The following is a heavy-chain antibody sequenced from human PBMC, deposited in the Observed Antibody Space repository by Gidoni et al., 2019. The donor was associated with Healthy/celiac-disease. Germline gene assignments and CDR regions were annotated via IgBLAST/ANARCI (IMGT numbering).Heavy chain of an antibody. Sequence: QVQLVQSGAEVKKPGASVKVSCKASGYTFTSYYMHWVRQAPGQGLEWMGIINPSGGSTSYAQKFQGRVTMTRDTSTSTVYMELSSLRSEDTAVYYCARVSYYDFWSGPDGHGYFDYWGQGTLVTVSS. CDR1: GYTFTSYY. CDR2: INPSGGST. J-gene: IGHJ4*02. V-gene: IGHV1-46*01. D-gene: IGHD3-3*01. CDR3: ARVSYYDFWSGPDGHGYFDY.